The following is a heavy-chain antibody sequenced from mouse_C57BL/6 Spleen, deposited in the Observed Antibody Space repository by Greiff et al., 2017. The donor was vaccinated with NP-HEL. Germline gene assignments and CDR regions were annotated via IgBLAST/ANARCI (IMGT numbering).Heavy chain of an antibody. CDR1: GYTFTSYW. D-gene: IGHD4-1*01. CDR3: ARAGANWVFDY. J-gene: IGHJ2*01. Sequence: QVQLQQPGAELVMPGASVKLSCKASGYTFTSYWMHWVKQRPGQGLEWIGEIDPSDSYTNYNQKLKGKSTLTVDKSSSTAYMQLSSLTSEDSAVYYCARAGANWVFDYWGQGTTLTVSS. V-gene: IGHV1-69*01. CDR2: IDPSDSYT.